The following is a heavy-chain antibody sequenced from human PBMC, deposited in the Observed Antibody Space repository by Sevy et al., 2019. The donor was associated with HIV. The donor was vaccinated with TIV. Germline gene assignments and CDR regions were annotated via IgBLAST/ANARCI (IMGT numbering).Heavy chain of an antibody. CDR2: ISPYTGDT. CDR3: ARDKPQGVVVLPGAMWGGDDY. CDR1: GYTFRIYG. V-gene: IGHV1-18*01. D-gene: IGHD2-2*01. J-gene: IGHJ4*02. Sequence: ASVKVSCRDSGYTFRIYGISWVRQAPGQGLEWMGWISPYTGDTDFAQKVQGRVSMTSDTSTSTAYMELRSLRSDDTAVYYCARDKPQGVVVLPGAMWGGDDYWGQGTLVTVSS.